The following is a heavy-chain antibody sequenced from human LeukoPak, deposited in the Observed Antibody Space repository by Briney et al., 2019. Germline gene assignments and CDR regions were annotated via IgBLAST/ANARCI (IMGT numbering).Heavy chain of an antibody. V-gene: IGHV3-21*01. CDR2: ISSSSSYI. CDR1: GFTFSSYG. CDR3: ARDQHYYDSSGYTTFDY. J-gene: IGHJ4*02. D-gene: IGHD3-22*01. Sequence: GRSLRLSCAASGFTFSSYGMNWVRQAPGKGLEWVSSISSSSSYIYYADSVKGRFTISRDNAKNSLYLQMNSLRAEDTAVYYCARDQHYYDSSGYTTFDYWGQGTLVTVSS.